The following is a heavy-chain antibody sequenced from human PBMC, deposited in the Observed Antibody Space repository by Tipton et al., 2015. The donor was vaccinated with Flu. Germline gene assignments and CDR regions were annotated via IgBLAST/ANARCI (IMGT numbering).Heavy chain of an antibody. CDR1: GYIFSNYA. D-gene: IGHD3-16*02. CDR3: ARIRVTSYPYKWFDP. Sequence: QLVQSGAEVKKPGASVTVSCKTSGYIFSNYAITWVRQTPGQGLEWMGWINPYNGYTHFSEDFQRRVTLTTDTSTNTADMVLERLTSDDTAMYFCARIRVTSYPYKWFDPWGQGTQVTVSS. CDR2: INPYNGYT. J-gene: IGHJ5*02. V-gene: IGHV1-18*01.